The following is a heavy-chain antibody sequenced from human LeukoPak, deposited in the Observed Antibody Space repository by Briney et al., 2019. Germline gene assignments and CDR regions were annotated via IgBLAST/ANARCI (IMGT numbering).Heavy chain of an antibody. D-gene: IGHD3-22*01. J-gene: IGHJ4*02. V-gene: IGHV4-61*02. CDR1: GGSLSSGNYY. Sequence: SETLSLTCTVSGGSLSSGNYYWSWIRQPAGKGLEWIGRIWADGAPTYRPSLKSRVTISVDTPKNQFSLRLSSVTAADTAVYYCARGRDSRGYQFMGFDSWGQGTLVTVSS. CDR2: IWADGAP. CDR3: ARGRDSRGYQFMGFDS.